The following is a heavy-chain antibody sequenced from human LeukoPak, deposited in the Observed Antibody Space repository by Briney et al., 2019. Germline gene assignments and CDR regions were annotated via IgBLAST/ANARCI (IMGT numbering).Heavy chain of an antibody. Sequence: SETLSLTRTLSGGSISSYFWSWIRQSPGKGLEWIASFVTTTRTYNPSFKSRVAMSLDTSKNQFSLSLKSLTTADSAIYYCASDISVASGMQHWGRGTLVTVSS. D-gene: IGHD6-19*01. CDR1: GGSISSYF. CDR3: ASDISVASGMQH. J-gene: IGHJ1*01. CDR2: FVTTTR. V-gene: IGHV4-59*01.